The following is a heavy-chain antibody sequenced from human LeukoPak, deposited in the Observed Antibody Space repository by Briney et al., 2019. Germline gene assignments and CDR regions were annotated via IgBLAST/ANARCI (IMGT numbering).Heavy chain of an antibody. Sequence: GGSLRLSCAASGFTFSSYSMNWVRQAPGKGLEWVSSISSSSSYIYYADSVKGRFTISRDNAKNSLYLQMNSLRAEDTAVYYCARGYCSSTSCYVFSGYYYYGMDVWGQGTTVTVSS. CDR3: ARGYCSSTSCYVFSGYYYYGMDV. CDR1: GFTFSSYS. D-gene: IGHD2-2*01. V-gene: IGHV3-21*01. J-gene: IGHJ6*02. CDR2: ISSSSSYI.